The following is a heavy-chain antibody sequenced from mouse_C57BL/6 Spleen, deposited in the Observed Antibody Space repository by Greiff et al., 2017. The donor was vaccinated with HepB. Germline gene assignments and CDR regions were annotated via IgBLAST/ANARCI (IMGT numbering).Heavy chain of an antibody. CDR2: ISSGSSTI. Sequence: EVKLMESGGGLVKPGGSLKLSCAASGFTFSDYGMHWVRQAPEKGLEWVAYISSGSSTIYYADTVKGRFTISRDNAKNTLFLQMTSLRSEDTAMYYCARGDGFAYWGQGTLVTVSA. CDR3: ARGDGFAY. CDR1: GFTFSDYG. J-gene: IGHJ3*01. V-gene: IGHV5-17*01.